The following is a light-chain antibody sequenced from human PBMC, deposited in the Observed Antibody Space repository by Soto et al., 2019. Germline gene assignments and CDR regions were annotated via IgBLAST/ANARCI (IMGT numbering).Light chain of an antibody. CDR3: CSYADSSRIYV. J-gene: IGLJ1*01. V-gene: IGLV2-23*01. Sequence: QAVVTQPASVSGSPGQSITISCTGTSSDVGSYNLVSWYQQHPGKAPKLMIYEGSKRPSGISNRFSGSKSGNTASLTISELQAEDEAEYYCCSYADSSRIYVFGSGTKVTVL. CDR1: SSDVGSYNL. CDR2: EGS.